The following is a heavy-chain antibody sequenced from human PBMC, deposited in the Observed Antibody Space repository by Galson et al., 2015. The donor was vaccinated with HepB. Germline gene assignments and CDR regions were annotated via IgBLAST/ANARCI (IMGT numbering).Heavy chain of an antibody. CDR2: INSYNGNT. Sequence: SVKVSCKASGYTFTTTNGFTWVRQAPGQGLEWMGWINSYNGNTNYAQKFQDRVTMTTDTSTSTAYMELRSLRSDDTALYYCARERNGPGGTYGMDVWGQGTTVAVSS. CDR1: GYTFTTTNG. V-gene: IGHV1-18*01. J-gene: IGHJ6*02. CDR3: ARERNGPGGTYGMDV. D-gene: IGHD2-8*01.